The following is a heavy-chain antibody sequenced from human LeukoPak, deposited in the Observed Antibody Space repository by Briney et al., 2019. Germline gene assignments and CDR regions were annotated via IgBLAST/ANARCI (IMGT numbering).Heavy chain of an antibody. CDR2: ISSASTYT. CDR3: AKFLTGQYDAFDI. V-gene: IGHV3-21*04. J-gene: IGHJ3*02. CDR1: GFIFSKYS. D-gene: IGHD3-9*01. Sequence: GGSLRLSCAASGFIFSKYSMHWVRQAPGKGLEWVSFISSASTYTNFADSVKGRFTVSRDNAKNSLFLRMNSLRAEDTAVYYCAKFLTGQYDAFDIWGQGTMVTVSA.